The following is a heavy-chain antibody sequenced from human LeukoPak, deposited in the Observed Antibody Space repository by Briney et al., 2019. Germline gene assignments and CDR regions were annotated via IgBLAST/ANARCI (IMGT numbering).Heavy chain of an antibody. D-gene: IGHD5-24*01. CDR3: ARGWEDGYNPFDY. V-gene: IGHV4-34*01. CDR1: GGSFSGYY. Sequence: SETLSLTCAVYGGSFSGYYWSWIRQPPGKGLEWIGEINHSGSTNYNPSPKSRVTISVDTSKNQFSLKLSSVTAADTAVYYCARGWEDGYNPFDYWGQGTLVTVSS. CDR2: INHSGST. J-gene: IGHJ4*02.